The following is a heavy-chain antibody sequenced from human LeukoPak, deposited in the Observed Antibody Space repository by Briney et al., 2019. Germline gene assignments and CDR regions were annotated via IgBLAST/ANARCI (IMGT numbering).Heavy chain of an antibody. D-gene: IGHD2-2*01. J-gene: IGHJ6*02. CDR3: ARDRVVPAAIIYYYYYGMDV. CDR1: GFTFSSYA. CDR2: ISYDGSNK. V-gene: IGHV3-30-3*01. Sequence: PGGSLRLSCAASGFTFSSYAMHWVRQAPGKGLEGVAVISYDGSNKYYADSVKGRFTISRDNFKNTLYLQMNSLRAEDTAVYYCARDRVVPAAIIYYYYYGMDVWGQGTTVTVSS.